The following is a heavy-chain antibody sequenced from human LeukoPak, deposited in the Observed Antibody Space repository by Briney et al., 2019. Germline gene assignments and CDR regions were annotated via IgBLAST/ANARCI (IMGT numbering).Heavy chain of an antibody. CDR2: ISHDGSKK. V-gene: IGHV3-30*07. Sequence: PGGSLRLSCAASKFTFSTYTLHWVRQAPGKGLKWVAIISHDGSKKYYADSVKGRFTISRDNAKNSLYLQMNSLRAEDTAVYYCARAPPVGSSWGYYFDYWGQGTLVTVSS. J-gene: IGHJ4*02. CDR3: ARAPPVGSSWGYYFDY. CDR1: KFTFSTYT. D-gene: IGHD6-13*01.